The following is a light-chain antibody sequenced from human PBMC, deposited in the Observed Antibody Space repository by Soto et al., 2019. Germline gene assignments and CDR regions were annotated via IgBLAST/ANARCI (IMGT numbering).Light chain of an antibody. CDR1: QDISNY. CDR2: DAS. Sequence: DIQMTQSPSSLSASVGDRVTITCQASQDISNYLNWYQQKPGKAPKLLIYDASNLETGVPSRFSGSGSGTDFTFTISSLQPEDIATYYCQQYDNLLLTFGGGTTVAIK. CDR3: QQYDNLLLT. V-gene: IGKV1-33*01. J-gene: IGKJ4*01.